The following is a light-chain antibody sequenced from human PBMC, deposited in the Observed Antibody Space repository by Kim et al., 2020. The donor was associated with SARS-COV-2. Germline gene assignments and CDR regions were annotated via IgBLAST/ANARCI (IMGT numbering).Light chain of an antibody. CDR2: AAS. Sequence: ASVGTSVTITCRASQDIANSLAWYQQKPGKVPKVLIYAASTLQSGVPSRFSGSGSGTEFTLTIGSLQTEDVATYYCQKYNSAPWTFGPGTKVDIK. CDR1: QDIANS. V-gene: IGKV1-27*01. CDR3: QKYNSAPWT. J-gene: IGKJ1*01.